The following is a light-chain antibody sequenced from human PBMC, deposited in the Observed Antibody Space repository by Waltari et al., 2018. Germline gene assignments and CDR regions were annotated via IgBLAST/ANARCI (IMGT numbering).Light chain of an antibody. CDR2: YDD. J-gene: IGLJ3*02. CDR1: SSNIGSNA. V-gene: IGLV1-36*01. CDR3: ATWDDSLSGVV. Sequence: QSVLTQPPSVSEAPRQRVTISCSGSSSNIGSNAVNWYQQLPGKAPKLLIYYDDLLPSGVSVRFSGSKSGTSASLAISGLQSEDEAQYYCATWDDSLSGVVFGGGTKLTVL.